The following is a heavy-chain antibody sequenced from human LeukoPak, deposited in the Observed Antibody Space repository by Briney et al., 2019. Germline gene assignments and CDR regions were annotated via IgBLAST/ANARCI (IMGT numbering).Heavy chain of an antibody. Sequence: SETLSLTCSVSGGSISGYYWSWIRQPPGKGLQWIGYMYDTGHTMYNSTLKSRVTMSLDTSKNQFSLRLSSLTAADTAVYYCPRHPFSTPFDYWGPGTLVTVSS. V-gene: IGHV4-59*08. CDR2: MYDTGHT. CDR3: PRHPFSTPFDY. J-gene: IGHJ4*02. CDR1: GGSISGYY.